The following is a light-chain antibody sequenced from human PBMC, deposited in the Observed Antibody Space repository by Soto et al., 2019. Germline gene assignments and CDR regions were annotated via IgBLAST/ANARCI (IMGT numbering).Light chain of an antibody. CDR1: QSISNN. Sequence: EIVMTQSPATLSVSPGERATLSCRASQSISNNLAWYQQKPGQAPRLLIYGASTRATGIPARFSGSGSGTEFTLTISSLQSEDFAVYYCQQYNNWPQTFGPGTKVDIK. J-gene: IGKJ3*01. CDR3: QQYNNWPQT. CDR2: GAS. V-gene: IGKV3-15*01.